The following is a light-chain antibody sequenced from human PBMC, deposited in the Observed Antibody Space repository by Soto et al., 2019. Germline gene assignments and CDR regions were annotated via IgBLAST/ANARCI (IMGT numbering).Light chain of an antibody. CDR1: QGISSY. V-gene: IGKV1-9*01. Sequence: DIQLTQSPSFLSASVGDRVTITCRASQGISSYLAWYQQKPGKAPKLLIYAASTLHSGIPSRFSGSGSGTEFTLTISSLQPEDFATYYCQQHNSYPLTFGQGTRLEIK. CDR2: AAS. CDR3: QQHNSYPLT. J-gene: IGKJ5*01.